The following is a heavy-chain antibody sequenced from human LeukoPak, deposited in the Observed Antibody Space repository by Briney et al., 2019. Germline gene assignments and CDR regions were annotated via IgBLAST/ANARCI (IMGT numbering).Heavy chain of an antibody. Sequence: AGGSLRLSCAASGFTFRSYAVHWVRQAPGKGLEWVAGTSYDASNKYYADSVKGRFTISRDNSKNTLSLQMNSLRAEDTAVYYCARDPYDSSGYPMGYWGQGTLVTVSS. CDR3: ARDPYDSSGYPMGY. CDR1: GFTFRSYA. J-gene: IGHJ4*02. V-gene: IGHV3-30-3*01. D-gene: IGHD3-22*01. CDR2: TSYDASNK.